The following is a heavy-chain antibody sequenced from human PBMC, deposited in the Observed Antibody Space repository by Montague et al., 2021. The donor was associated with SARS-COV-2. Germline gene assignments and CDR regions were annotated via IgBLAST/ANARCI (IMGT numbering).Heavy chain of an antibody. CDR1: GGSISSDNW. D-gene: IGHD3-10*01. Sequence: SETLSLTCAVSGGSISSDNWWSWVRQSPGKGLEWIGEIFHSGSTNYNPSLKSRVTMSVDKSKNDFSLKLSPVTAADTAMYYCARRITMVRGVTTRNNWFDPWGRGILVTVSS. CDR2: IFHSGST. V-gene: IGHV4-4*02. J-gene: IGHJ5*02. CDR3: ARRITMVRGVTTRNNWFDP.